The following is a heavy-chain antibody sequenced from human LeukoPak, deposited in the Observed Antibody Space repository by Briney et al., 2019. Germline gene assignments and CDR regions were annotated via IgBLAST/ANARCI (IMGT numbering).Heavy chain of an antibody. D-gene: IGHD2-15*01. CDR3: ARRAGSCSGGSCEYFEY. J-gene: IGHJ4*02. Sequence: GESLKISCKGSGYSFTSYWIGWVRQMPGKGLEWMGIIYPGDSDTRYSQSFQGQVTISADKSISTAYLQWSSLRASDTAIYYCARRAGSCSGGSCEYFEYWGQGTLVTVSS. V-gene: IGHV5-51*01. CDR1: GYSFTSYW. CDR2: IYPGDSDT.